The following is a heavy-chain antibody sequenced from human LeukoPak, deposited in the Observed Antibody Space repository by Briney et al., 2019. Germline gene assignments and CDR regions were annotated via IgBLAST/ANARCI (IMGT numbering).Heavy chain of an antibody. J-gene: IGHJ4*02. CDR1: GYTFTSYY. V-gene: IGHV1-2*02. Sequence: VSVKVSCKASGYTFTSYYMHWVRQAPGQGLEWMGWINPNSGGTNYAQKFQGRVTMTRDTSISTAYMELSRLRSDDTAVYYCARDSRGSGSYWDYWGQGTLVTVSS. CDR2: INPNSGGT. D-gene: IGHD3-10*01. CDR3: ARDSRGSGSYWDY.